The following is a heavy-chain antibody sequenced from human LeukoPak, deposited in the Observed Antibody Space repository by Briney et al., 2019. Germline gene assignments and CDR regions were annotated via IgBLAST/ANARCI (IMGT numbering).Heavy chain of an antibody. CDR3: AREGDSGYDYPYFDY. V-gene: IGHV1-69*05. CDR1: GGTFGSYA. CDR2: IIPIFGTA. J-gene: IGHJ4*02. D-gene: IGHD5-12*01. Sequence: SVKVSCKASGGTFGSYAISWVRQAPGQGLEWMGGIIPIFGTANYAQKFQGRVTITTDESTSTAYMELSSLRSEDTAVYYCAREGDSGYDYPYFDYWGQGTLVTVSS.